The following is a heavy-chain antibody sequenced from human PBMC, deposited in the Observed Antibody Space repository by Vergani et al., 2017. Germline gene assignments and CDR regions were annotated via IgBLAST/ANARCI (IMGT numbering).Heavy chain of an antibody. J-gene: IGHJ6*02. CDR3: ARPPLNRAAAGTLGV. D-gene: IGHD6-13*01. Sequence: EVQLVESGGGLVQPGRSLRLSCAASGFTFDDYAMHWVRQAPGKGLEWVSGISWNSGTIGYADSVKGRFTISRDNAKNSLYLQMNSLRAEDTALYYCARPPLNRAAAGTLGVWGQGTTVTVSS. V-gene: IGHV3-9*01. CDR2: ISWNSGTI. CDR1: GFTFDDYA.